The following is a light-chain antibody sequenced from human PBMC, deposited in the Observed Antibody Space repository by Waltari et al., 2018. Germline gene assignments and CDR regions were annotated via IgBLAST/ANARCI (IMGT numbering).Light chain of an antibody. CDR1: QSVNSN. V-gene: IGKV3-15*01. J-gene: IGKJ4*01. Sequence: EIVMTQSPATLSVSPGERATLSCRASQSVNSNLAWYQQKPGQAPRLVIYGASTRATGIPARFSGSGSGTEFTLTISSLQSQDFAAYFCQQYYNWPPLTFGGGTKVEIK. CDR2: GAS. CDR3: QQYYNWPPLT.